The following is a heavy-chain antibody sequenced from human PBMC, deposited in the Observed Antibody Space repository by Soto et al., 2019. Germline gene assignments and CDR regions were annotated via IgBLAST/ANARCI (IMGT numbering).Heavy chain of an antibody. Sequence: QLQLQESGPGLVKPSETLSLTCTVSGGSISSSSYYWGWIRQPPGKGLEWIGSIYYSGSTYYNPSLKSRVTISVDTSKNQFSLKLSSVTAADTAVYYCARHGANYGGNPRFDYWGQGTLVTVSS. V-gene: IGHV4-39*01. J-gene: IGHJ4*02. D-gene: IGHD4-17*01. CDR3: ARHGANYGGNPRFDY. CDR2: IYYSGST. CDR1: GGSISSSSYY.